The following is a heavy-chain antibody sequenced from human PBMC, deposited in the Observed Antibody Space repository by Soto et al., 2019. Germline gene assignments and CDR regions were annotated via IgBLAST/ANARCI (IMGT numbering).Heavy chain of an antibody. CDR3: ARHESSYYYDSSGLNWFDP. CDR1: GGSISSSSYY. Sequence: SETLSLTCTVSGGSISSSSYYWGWIRQPPGKGLEWIGSIYYSGSTYYNPSLKSRVTISVDTSKNQFSLKLSSVTAADTAVYYCARHESSYYYDSSGLNWFDPWGQGTLVTVSS. J-gene: IGHJ5*02. CDR2: IYYSGST. V-gene: IGHV4-39*01. D-gene: IGHD3-22*01.